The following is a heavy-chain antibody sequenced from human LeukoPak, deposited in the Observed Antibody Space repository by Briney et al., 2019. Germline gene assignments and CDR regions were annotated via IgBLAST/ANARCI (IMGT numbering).Heavy chain of an antibody. D-gene: IGHD2-15*01. Sequence: GGSLRLSCSASGFPFSSYAMHWVRQAPGKGLEYVSAISDSGGSTYYADSVKGRFTISRDNSKNTLYLQMSSLRAEDTAVYFCVRGYSFGPYGRDVWGQGTTVTVSS. V-gene: IGHV3-64D*09. CDR2: ISDSGGST. CDR1: GFPFSSYA. CDR3: VRGYSFGPYGRDV. J-gene: IGHJ6*02.